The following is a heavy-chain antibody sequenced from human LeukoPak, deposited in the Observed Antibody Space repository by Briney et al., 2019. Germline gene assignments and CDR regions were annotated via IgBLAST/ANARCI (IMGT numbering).Heavy chain of an antibody. CDR1: GGSISSGSYY. Sequence: SQTLSLTCTVSGGSISSGSYYWSWIRQPAGKGLEWIGRIYTSGSTNYNPSLKSRVTISVDTSKNQFSLKLSSVTAADTAVYYCARDQGAYGPPNYYYYLEVWGKGTTVTVS. CDR3: ARDQGAYGPPNYYYYLEV. CDR2: IYTSGST. J-gene: IGHJ6*03. V-gene: IGHV4-61*02. D-gene: IGHD4-17*01.